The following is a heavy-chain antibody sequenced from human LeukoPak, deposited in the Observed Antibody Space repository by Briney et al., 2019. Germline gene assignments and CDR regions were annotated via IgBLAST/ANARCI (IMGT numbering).Heavy chain of an antibody. Sequence: GGSLRLSCAASGFTFSSYSMNWVRQAPGRGLEWVSAISGSGGSTYYADSVKGRFTISRDNSKNTLYLQMNSLRAEDTAVYYCAKEGLNYYDSSGYYDYWGQGTLVTVSS. CDR3: AKEGLNYYDSSGYYDY. CDR1: GFTFSSYS. J-gene: IGHJ4*02. D-gene: IGHD3-22*01. CDR2: ISGSGGST. V-gene: IGHV3-23*01.